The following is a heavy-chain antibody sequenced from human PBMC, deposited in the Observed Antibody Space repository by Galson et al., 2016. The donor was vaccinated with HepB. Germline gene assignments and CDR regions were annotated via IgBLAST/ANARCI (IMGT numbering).Heavy chain of an antibody. J-gene: IGHJ4*02. D-gene: IGHD5-18*01. CDR1: GFTFSDYA. V-gene: IGHV3-23*01. CDR2: VSGSGGRR. Sequence: SLRLSCAASGFTFSDYAMSWVRQAPGKGLEWVSGVSGSGGRRYNADSVKGRFTTSRDNSKNTLYLQMISLRAEDTAIYYCAREAHTAFFNWGQGTLVTVSS. CDR3: AREAHTAFFN.